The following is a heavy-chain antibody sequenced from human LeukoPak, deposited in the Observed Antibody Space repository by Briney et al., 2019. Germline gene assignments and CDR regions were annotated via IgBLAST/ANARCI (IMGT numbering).Heavy chain of an antibody. CDR3: ASFRDGYNYFDY. Sequence: SVKVSCKASGGTFSSYAISWVRQAPGQGLEWMGGIIPIFGTAHYAQKFQGRVTITTDESTSTAYMELSSLRSEDTAVYYCASFRDGYNYFDYWGKGTLVTVSS. CDR2: IIPIFGTA. J-gene: IGHJ4*02. CDR1: GGTFSSYA. D-gene: IGHD5-24*01. V-gene: IGHV1-69*05.